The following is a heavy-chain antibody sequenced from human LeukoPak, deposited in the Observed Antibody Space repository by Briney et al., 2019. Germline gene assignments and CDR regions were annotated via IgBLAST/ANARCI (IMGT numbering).Heavy chain of an antibody. CDR2: INPNSGGT. CDR1: GYTFTSYY. V-gene: IGHV1-2*02. D-gene: IGHD6-13*01. Sequence: HRASVKVSCKASGYTFTSYYMHWVRQAPGQGLEWMGWINPNSGGTNYAQKFQGRVTMTRDTSISTAYMELSRLRSDDTAVYYCARDGQQLANRYYYYGMDVWGQGTTVTVSS. J-gene: IGHJ6*02. CDR3: ARDGQQLANRYYYYGMDV.